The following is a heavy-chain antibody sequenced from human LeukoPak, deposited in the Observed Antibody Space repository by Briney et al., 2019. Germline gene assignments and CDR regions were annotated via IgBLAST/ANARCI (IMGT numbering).Heavy chain of an antibody. D-gene: IGHD6-13*01. J-gene: IGHJ4*02. V-gene: IGHV4-34*01. CDR1: GGSFSGYY. CDR2: INHSGST. CDR3: ARAYSSSWYWMGYFDY. Sequence: SETLPLTCAVYGGSFSGYYWSWIRQPPGKGLEWIGEINHSGSTNYNPSLKSRVTISVDTSKNQFSLKLSSVTAADTAVYYCARAYSSSWYWMGYFDYWGQGTLVTVSS.